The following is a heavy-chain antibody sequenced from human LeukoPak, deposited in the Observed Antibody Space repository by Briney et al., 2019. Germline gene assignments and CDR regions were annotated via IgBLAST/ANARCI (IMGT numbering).Heavy chain of an antibody. CDR1: GGTFSSYA. J-gene: IGHJ4*02. Sequence: GASVKVSCKASGGTFSSYAMHWVRQAPGQRLEWMGWINAGNGNTKYSQKFQGRVTITRDTSASTAYMELSSLRSEDTAVYYCARDPTPPGYKQRVWFDYWGQGTLVTVSS. D-gene: IGHD1-14*01. CDR2: INAGNGNT. V-gene: IGHV1-3*01. CDR3: ARDPTPPGYKQRVWFDY.